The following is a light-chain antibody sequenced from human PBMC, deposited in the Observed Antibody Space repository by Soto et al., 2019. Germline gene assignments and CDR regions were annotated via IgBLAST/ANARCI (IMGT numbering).Light chain of an antibody. J-gene: IGLJ2*01. Sequence: HSVLTQPPSASGTPGQTIAISCSGGNSNIGSHTVNWFQQLLGTAPRLLIYSNTQRPSGVPDRFSGSKSGTSASLAISGLQSEYEGDYYCATWDDSLNGVVFGGGTKVTVL. CDR2: SNT. CDR1: NSNIGSHT. V-gene: IGLV1-44*01. CDR3: ATWDDSLNGVV.